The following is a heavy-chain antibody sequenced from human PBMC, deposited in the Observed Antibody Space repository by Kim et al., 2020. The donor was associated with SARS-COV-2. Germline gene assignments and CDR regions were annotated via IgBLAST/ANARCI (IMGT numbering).Heavy chain of an antibody. J-gene: IGHJ5*02. CDR1: GFTFTSSA. D-gene: IGHD3-10*01. CDR2: IVVGSGNT. CDR3: AASRGSGIGWFDP. V-gene: IGHV1-58*01. Sequence: SVKVSCKASGFTFTSSAVQWVRQARGQRLEWIGWIVVGSGNTNYAQKFQERVTITRDMSTSTAYMELSSLRSEDTAVYYCAASRGSGIGWFDPWGQGTLVTVSS.